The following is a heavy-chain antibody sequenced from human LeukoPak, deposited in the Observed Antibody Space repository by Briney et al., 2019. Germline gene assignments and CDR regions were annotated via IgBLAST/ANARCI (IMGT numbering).Heavy chain of an antibody. D-gene: IGHD3-22*01. Sequence: SETLSLTCTVSGASIISDTYYWGWIRQPPGKGLEWIGCIYYSGSTYYSPSLKSRVTMSVDTSTNQFSLKLISVTAADTALYYCARNFYASSGYYLDDFYFDFWGQGTLVTVSS. J-gene: IGHJ4*02. CDR3: ARNFYASSGYYLDDFYFDF. V-gene: IGHV4-39*07. CDR1: GASIISDTYY. CDR2: IYYSGST.